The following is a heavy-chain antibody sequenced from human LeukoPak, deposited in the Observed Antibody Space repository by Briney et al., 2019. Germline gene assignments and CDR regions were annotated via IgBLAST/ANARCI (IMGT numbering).Heavy chain of an antibody. Sequence: GGSLRLSCEASGFSFSSYWMTWVRQAPGKGLEWVANIKQDGSEEYYVDSVKGRFTISRDNAKISVYLQMNNLRAEDTAVYYCAREDYYGSGNYVAWGGAFDVWGQGTTVTVSS. CDR3: AREDYYGSGNYVAWGGAFDV. CDR2: IKQDGSEE. V-gene: IGHV3-7*01. J-gene: IGHJ3*01. CDR1: GFSFSSYW. D-gene: IGHD3-10*01.